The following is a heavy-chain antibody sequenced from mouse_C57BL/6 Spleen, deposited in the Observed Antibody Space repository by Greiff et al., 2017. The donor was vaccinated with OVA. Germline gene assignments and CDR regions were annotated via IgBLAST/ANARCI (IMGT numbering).Heavy chain of an antibody. J-gene: IGHJ4*01. Sequence: EVQLVESGGGLVQPGGSLKLSCAASGFTFSDYYMYWVRQTPEKRLEWDAYISNGGGSTYYPDTVKGRFTISRDNAKNTLYLQMSRLKSEDTAMYYCARHYGYAMDYWGQGTSVTVSS. CDR1: GFTFSDYY. D-gene: IGHD1-1*01. V-gene: IGHV5-12*01. CDR2: ISNGGGST. CDR3: ARHYGYAMDY.